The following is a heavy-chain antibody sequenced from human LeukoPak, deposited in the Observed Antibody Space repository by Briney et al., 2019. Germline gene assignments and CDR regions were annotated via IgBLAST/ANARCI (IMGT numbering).Heavy chain of an antibody. CDR2: IYNSGTT. V-gene: IGHV4-31*03. Sequence: ASETLSLTCTVSGGSVSSGAFYWSWIRQHPGKGLEWIGYIYNSGTTYYNPSLKSRVTISVDTSRNQFSLKLSSVTAADTAVYYCASSMVGPTIFDYWGQGTLVTVSS. J-gene: IGHJ4*02. CDR1: GGSVSSGAFY. D-gene: IGHD1-26*01. CDR3: ASSMVGPTIFDY.